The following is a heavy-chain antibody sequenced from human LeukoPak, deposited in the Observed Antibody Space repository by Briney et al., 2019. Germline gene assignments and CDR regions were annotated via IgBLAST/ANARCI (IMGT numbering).Heavy chain of an antibody. D-gene: IGHD3-16*01. V-gene: IGHV3-53*01. CDR1: GFTVSSNY. CDR2: IYSGGST. CDR3: ARAGRLIAFDI. Sequence: PGGSLRLSCAASGFTVSSNYMCWVRQAPGKGLEWVSVIYSGGSTYYADSVEGRFTISRDNSKNTLYLQMNSLRAEDTAVYYCARAGRLIAFDIWGQGTMVTVSS. J-gene: IGHJ3*02.